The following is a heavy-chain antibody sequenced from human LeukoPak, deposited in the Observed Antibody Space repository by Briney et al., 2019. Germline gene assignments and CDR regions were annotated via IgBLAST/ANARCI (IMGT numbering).Heavy chain of an antibody. J-gene: IGHJ6*02. D-gene: IGHD2-15*01. CDR3: ARIGIAVVVAATRHQHYYMMDV. Sequence: ASVKVSCKASGYTFTSYAFTWVRQAPGQGLEWMGWISTYNGNRKYAQKVQGRVTMTTDTSTSTAYMELRSLRSDDTAVYYCARIGIAVVVAATRHQHYYMMDVWGQGTTVTVSS. CDR1: GYTFTSYA. CDR2: ISTYNGNR. V-gene: IGHV1-18*01.